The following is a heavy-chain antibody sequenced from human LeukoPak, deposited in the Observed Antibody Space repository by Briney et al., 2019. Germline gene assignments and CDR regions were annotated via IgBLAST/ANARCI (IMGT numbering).Heavy chain of an antibody. CDR1: GYTFTSYD. CDR3: ARGVHYYDSSGYYGNNWFDP. D-gene: IGHD3-22*01. V-gene: IGHV1-8*01. CDR2: MNPNSGNT. J-gene: IGHJ5*02. Sequence: GASVKVSCKASGYTFTSYDINWVRQATGQGLEWMGWMNPNSGNTGYAQKFQGRVTMTRNTSISTAYMELSSLRSEDTAVYYCARGVHYYDSSGYYGNNWFDPWGQGTLVTVSS.